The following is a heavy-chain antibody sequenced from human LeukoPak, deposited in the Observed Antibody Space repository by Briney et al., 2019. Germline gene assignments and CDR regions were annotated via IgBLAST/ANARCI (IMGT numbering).Heavy chain of an antibody. Sequence: GGSLRLSCAASGFTVSSNCMVWVRQAPGKGLEWVSLVYSAGSTFYADSVKGRFTISRDSSKNTLFLQMNSLRAEDTAVYYCARVAAAGTEYFDYWGQGTLVPVSS. D-gene: IGHD6-13*01. CDR2: VYSAGST. J-gene: IGHJ4*02. V-gene: IGHV3-53*01. CDR1: GFTVSSNC. CDR3: ARVAAAGTEYFDY.